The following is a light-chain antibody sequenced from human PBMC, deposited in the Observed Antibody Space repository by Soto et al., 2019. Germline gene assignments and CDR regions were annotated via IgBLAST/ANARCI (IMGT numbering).Light chain of an antibody. CDR2: DAS. J-gene: IGKJ5*01. V-gene: IGKV1-5*01. CDR1: RSTNSW. CDR3: QQYYSYPIT. Sequence: DIQMTQSRSTLSASVGDRVTITCRASRSTNSWLAWYQQKPGKAPRVLIYDASSLESGVPSRFSGSGSGTDFTLTISCLQSEDVATYYCQQYYSYPITFGQGTRLEI.